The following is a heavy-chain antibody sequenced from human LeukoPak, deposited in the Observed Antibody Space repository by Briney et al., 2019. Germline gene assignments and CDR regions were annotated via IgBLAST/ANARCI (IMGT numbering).Heavy chain of an antibody. D-gene: IGHD3-3*01. J-gene: IGHJ4*02. V-gene: IGHV3-11*06. CDR2: ISSSSSYT. Sequence: AGSLRLSCAASGFTFSDYYMSWIRQAPGKGLEWVSYISSSSSYTNYADSVTGRFTISRDNAKNSLYLQMNSLRAEDTAVYYCATRFWSGYSSFEYWGQGTLVTVSS. CDR1: GFTFSDYY. CDR3: ATRFWSGYSSFEY.